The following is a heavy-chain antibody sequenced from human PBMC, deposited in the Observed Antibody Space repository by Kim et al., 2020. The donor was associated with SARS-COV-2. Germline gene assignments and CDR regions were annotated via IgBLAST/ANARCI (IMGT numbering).Heavy chain of an antibody. CDR3: ARIGGFDFDY. Sequence: GSNNYEPSLEGRVTMSGDTSKNEFSLELSSVSAADTAMYYCARIGGFDFDYWGQGTLVTVSS. CDR2: GSN. J-gene: IGHJ4*02. V-gene: IGHV4-4*06. D-gene: IGHD3-16*01.